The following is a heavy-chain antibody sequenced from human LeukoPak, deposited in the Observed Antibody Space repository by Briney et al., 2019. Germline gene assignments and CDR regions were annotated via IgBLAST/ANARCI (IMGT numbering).Heavy chain of an antibody. CDR2: IKQDGSEK. V-gene: IGHV3-7*01. J-gene: IGHJ6*03. CDR3: ARAVYSSGWYLNYYYYYMDV. D-gene: IGHD6-19*01. Sequence: GGSLRLSCAASGFTFSSYWMSWVRQAPGKGLEWVANIKQDGSEKYYVDSVKGRFTISRDNAKNSLYLQMNSLRAEDTAVYYCARAVYSSGWYLNYYYYYMDVWGKGTTVTVSS. CDR1: GFTFSSYW.